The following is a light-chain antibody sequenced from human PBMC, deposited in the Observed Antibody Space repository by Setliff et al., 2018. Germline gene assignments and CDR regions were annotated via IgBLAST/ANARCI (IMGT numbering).Light chain of an antibody. V-gene: IGLV2-14*01. CDR3: SSYSGSSTLV. J-gene: IGLJ1*01. CDR2: EVS. Sequence: QSVLTQPASVSGSPGQSITISCTGTSSDVGGYNYVSWYQQHPGKAPKLMIYEVSDRPSGVSNRFSGSRSGNTASLTISGPQAEDEADYYCSSYSGSSTLVFGTGTKVTVL. CDR1: SSDVGGYNY.